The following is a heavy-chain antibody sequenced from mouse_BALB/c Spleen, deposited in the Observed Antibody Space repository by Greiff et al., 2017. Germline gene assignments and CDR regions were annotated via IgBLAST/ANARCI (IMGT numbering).Heavy chain of an antibody. CDR1: GFTFSSYA. D-gene: IGHD1-1*01. V-gene: IGHV5-6-5*01. Sequence: VQLKESGGGLVKPGGSLKLSCAASGFTFSSYAMSWVRQTPEKRLEWVASISSGGSTYYPDSVKGRFTISRDNARNILYLQMSSLRSEDTAMYYCARGGTVVATDYWGQGTTLTVSS. CDR2: ISSGGST. J-gene: IGHJ2*01. CDR3: ARGGTVVATDY.